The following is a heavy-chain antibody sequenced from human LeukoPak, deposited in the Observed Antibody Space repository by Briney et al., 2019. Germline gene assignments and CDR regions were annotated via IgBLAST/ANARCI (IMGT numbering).Heavy chain of an antibody. D-gene: IGHD2-2*01. CDR3: ASPCSSTSCYSDPYYYYYMDV. J-gene: IGHJ6*03. CDR2: ISYDGSNK. CDR1: GFTFSSYA. Sequence: GGSLRLSCAASGFTFSSYAMHWVRQAPGKGLEGVAVISYDGSNKYYADSVKGRFTISRDNSKNTLYLQMNSLRAEDTAVYYCASPCSSTSCYSDPYYYYYMDVWGKGTTVTVSS. V-gene: IGHV3-30-3*01.